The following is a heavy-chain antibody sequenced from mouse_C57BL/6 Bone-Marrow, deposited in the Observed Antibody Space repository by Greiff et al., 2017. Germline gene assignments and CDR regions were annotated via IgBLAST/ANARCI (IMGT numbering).Heavy chain of an antibody. CDR2: IHPNSGST. D-gene: IGHD1-1*01. CDR1: GYTFTSYW. Sequence: QVQLQQPGAELVKPGASVKLSCKASGYTFTSYWMHWVKQRPGQGLEWIGMIHPNSGSTNYNEKFKSKATLTVEKSSSTAYMQLRSLTSEDSAVYYCTRRAYYGSSYNYAMDYWGQGTSVTVSS. CDR3: TRRAYYGSSYNYAMDY. V-gene: IGHV1-64*01. J-gene: IGHJ4*01.